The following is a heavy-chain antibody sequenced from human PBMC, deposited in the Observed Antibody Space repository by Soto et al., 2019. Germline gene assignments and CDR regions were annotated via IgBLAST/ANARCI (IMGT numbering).Heavy chain of an antibody. D-gene: IGHD2-15*01. CDR1: GGSISSSSYY. CDR3: ARQTGGSPWNWFDP. V-gene: IGHV4-39*01. Sequence: SETLSLTCTVSGGSISSSSYYWVWIRHPPGKGLEWIGSIYYSGSTYYNPSLKSRVTISVDTSKNQFSLKLSSVTAADTAVYYCARQTGGSPWNWFDPWGQGTLVTVSS. J-gene: IGHJ5*02. CDR2: IYYSGST.